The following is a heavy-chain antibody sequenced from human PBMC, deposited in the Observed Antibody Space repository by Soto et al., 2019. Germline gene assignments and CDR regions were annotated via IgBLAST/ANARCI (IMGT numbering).Heavy chain of an antibody. D-gene: IGHD4-17*01. J-gene: IGHJ4*02. CDR3: ARGSRWLDY. CDR1: GITVSTNN. Sequence: EVQLVESGGGLVQPGGSLRLSCAASGITVSTNNMARVRQAPGKGLEWVSVIFSGGSTFYADSVKGRFTVSRDKSQNTLFLQMDSLRGEDTAVYYCARGSRWLDYWGRGTLVSVSS. V-gene: IGHV3-66*01. CDR2: IFSGGST.